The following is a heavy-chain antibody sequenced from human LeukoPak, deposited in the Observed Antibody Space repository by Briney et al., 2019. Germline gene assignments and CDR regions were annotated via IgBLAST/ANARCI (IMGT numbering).Heavy chain of an antibody. D-gene: IGHD3-22*01. J-gene: IGHJ4*02. V-gene: IGHV3-74*01. Sequence: GGSLRLSCAASRFPFSSYWMHWVRQAPGKGLVWVSRINGDGSITTYADSVKGRFTISRDNARNMLYLQLDSLTAGDTAVYYCSRGLVGYYHDSSTYPDSWGQGTLVTVSS. CDR3: SRGLVGYYHDSSTYPDS. CDR2: INGDGSIT. CDR1: RFPFSSYW.